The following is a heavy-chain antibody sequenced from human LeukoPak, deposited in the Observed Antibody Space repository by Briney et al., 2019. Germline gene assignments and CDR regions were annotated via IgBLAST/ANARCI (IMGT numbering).Heavy chain of an antibody. CDR3: AKLDYGDYVFDY. Sequence: SETLSLTCAVSGGSISSTSWWSWVRQPPGKGLEWIGEIYQSGSTNYNPSLKSPVTISVDKSKNQFSLKLSSVTAADTAVYYCAKLDYGDYVFDYWGQGTLVTVSS. V-gene: IGHV4-4*02. CDR1: GGSISSTSW. J-gene: IGHJ4*02. CDR2: IYQSGST. D-gene: IGHD4-17*01.